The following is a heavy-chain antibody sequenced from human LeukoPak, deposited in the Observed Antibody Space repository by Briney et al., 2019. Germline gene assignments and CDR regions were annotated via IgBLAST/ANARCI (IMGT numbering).Heavy chain of an antibody. CDR2: IYSSGST. CDR3: ARGPPDFYNSGSYYTGYNWFDS. D-gene: IGHD3-10*01. V-gene: IGHV4-61*02. Sequence: TLSLTCTVSGGSISNGTSYWTWIRQPAGKSLEWLGRIYSSGSTNYNPSLKSRVTISADTSKNQFSLTLTSVTAADTAVYYCARGPPDFYNSGSYYTGYNWFDSWGQGTLVTVSS. J-gene: IGHJ5*01. CDR1: GGSISNGTSY.